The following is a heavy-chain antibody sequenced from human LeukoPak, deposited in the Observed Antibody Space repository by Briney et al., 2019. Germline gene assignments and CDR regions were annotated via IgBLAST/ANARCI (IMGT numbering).Heavy chain of an antibody. CDR1: GFTVSSNY. Sequence: GGSLRLSCAASGFTVSSNYMSWVRQAPGKGLEWVSVIYSGGSTYYADSVKGRFTISRDNSKNTLYLQMNSLRAEDTAVYYCARSLRLGWFDPWGQGTLVTVSS. CDR3: ARSLRLGWFDP. J-gene: IGHJ5*02. D-gene: IGHD5/OR15-5a*01. V-gene: IGHV3-53*01. CDR2: IYSGGST.